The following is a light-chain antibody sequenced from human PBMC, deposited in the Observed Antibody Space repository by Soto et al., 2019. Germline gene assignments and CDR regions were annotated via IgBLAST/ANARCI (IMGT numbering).Light chain of an antibody. Sequence: DVQMTQSPSSLSASVGDRVSITCRASESITKYLSWYQQKPGKAPKLLIYGASSLQSGVPSRFSGSGSGIDFTLTISGLQPEDFAVYYCQQSHRAPLTFGGGTTVEIK. CDR2: GAS. J-gene: IGKJ4*01. V-gene: IGKV1-39*01. CDR3: QQSHRAPLT. CDR1: ESITKY.